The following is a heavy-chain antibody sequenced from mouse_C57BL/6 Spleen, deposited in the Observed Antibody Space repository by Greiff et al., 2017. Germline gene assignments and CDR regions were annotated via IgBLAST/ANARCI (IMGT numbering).Heavy chain of an antibody. CDR3: ARWQRNNPNPKPLIYYDYDVGYFDV. J-gene: IGHJ1*03. CDR1: GYTFTSYW. CDR2: IYPGSGST. V-gene: IGHV1-55*01. D-gene: IGHD2-4*01. Sequence: QVQLQQPGAELVKPGASVKMSCKASGYTFTSYWITWVKQRPGQGLAWIGDIYPGSGSTNYNEKFKSKATLTVDTSSSTAYMQLSSLTSEDSAVYYCARWQRNNPNPKPLIYYDYDVGYFDVWRTGPTVTVSS.